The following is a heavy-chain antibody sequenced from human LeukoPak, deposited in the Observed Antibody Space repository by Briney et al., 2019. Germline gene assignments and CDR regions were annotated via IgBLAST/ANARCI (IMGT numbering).Heavy chain of an antibody. CDR2: ISYHGDIT. D-gene: IGHD3-10*01. CDR3: ARDSTYYYDSGSSGPHYFDF. J-gene: IGHJ4*02. Sequence: SGRSLRLSCAASGFTFSSYAMHWVRQAPGKGLEWVALISYHGDITYYADSVKGRFTLSRDNSKTTLFLQLNSLRAEDTAVYYCARDSTYYYDSGSSGPHYFDFWGQGTMVTVSS. V-gene: IGHV3-30*01. CDR1: GFTFSSYA.